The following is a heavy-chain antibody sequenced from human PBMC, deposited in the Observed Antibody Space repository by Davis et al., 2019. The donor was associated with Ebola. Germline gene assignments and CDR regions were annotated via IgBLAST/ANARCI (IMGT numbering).Heavy chain of an antibody. CDR1: GFTFSSYS. CDR2: ISSSSSTI. V-gene: IGHV3-48*02. J-gene: IGHJ5*02. CDR3: ARGRNWFDP. Sequence: PGGSLRLSCAASGFTFSSYSMNWVRQAPGKGLEWVSYISSSSSTIYYADSVKGRFTISRDNARNSLYLQMNNLRDEDTAVYYCARGRNWFDPWGQGTLVTVSS.